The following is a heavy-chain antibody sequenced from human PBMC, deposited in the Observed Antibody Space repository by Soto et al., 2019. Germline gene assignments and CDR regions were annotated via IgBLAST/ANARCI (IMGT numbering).Heavy chain of an antibody. Sequence: QVQLVESGGGVVQPGRSLRLSCAASGFTFSSYAMHWVRQAPGKGLEWVAVISYEGSNKYYADSVKGRFTISRDNSKNTLYLQMNSVRTEDTAVYYCARPLWRDDYNWGYFDLWGRGTLVTVSS. CDR3: ARPLWRDDYNWGYFDL. V-gene: IGHV3-30-3*01. D-gene: IGHD4-4*01. CDR2: ISYEGSNK. J-gene: IGHJ2*01. CDR1: GFTFSSYA.